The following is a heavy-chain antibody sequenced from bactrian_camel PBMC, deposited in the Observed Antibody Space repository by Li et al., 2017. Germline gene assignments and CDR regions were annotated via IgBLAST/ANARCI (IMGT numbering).Heavy chain of an antibody. CDR2: IHSNGITT. D-gene: IGHD4*01. J-gene: IGHJ4*01. V-gene: IGHV3S40*01. Sequence: VQLVESGGDLVQPGGSLRVSCALSALTFNRDAMMWVRQAQGKGLEWVSGIHSNGITTYYKEPMEGRFTISRDNAKNTVYLQMSSLKPEATAMYYCAAGPFSGDSDPLTYEYKYWGRGTQVTVS. CDR1: ALTFNRDA. CDR3: AAGPFSGDSDPLTYEYKY.